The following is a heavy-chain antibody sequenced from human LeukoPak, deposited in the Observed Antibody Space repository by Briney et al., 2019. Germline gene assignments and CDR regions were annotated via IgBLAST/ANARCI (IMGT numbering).Heavy chain of an antibody. Sequence: GGSLRLSCAASGFTFSSYSMNWVRQAPGKGLEWVSYISSSSSTIYYADSVKGRFTISRDNAKNSLYLQMNSLRDEDTTVYYCARENYYDSSGYYWGQGTLVTVSS. CDR3: ARENYYDSSGYY. J-gene: IGHJ4*02. V-gene: IGHV3-48*02. CDR2: ISSSSSTI. D-gene: IGHD3-22*01. CDR1: GFTFSSYS.